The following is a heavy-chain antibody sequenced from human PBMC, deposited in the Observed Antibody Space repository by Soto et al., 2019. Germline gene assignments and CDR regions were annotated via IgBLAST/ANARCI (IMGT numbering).Heavy chain of an antibody. Sequence: GESLKISCKGSGYSFTSYWIGWVRQMPGKGLEWMGIIYPGDSDTRYSPSFQGQVTISADKSISTAHLQWSSLKASDTAMYYCARQIRHYDSLFNKYSYSDLDVWGQGTTLTISS. V-gene: IGHV5-51*01. D-gene: IGHD5-12*01. J-gene: IGHJ6*02. CDR2: IYPGDSDT. CDR1: GYSFTSYW. CDR3: ARQIRHYDSLFNKYSYSDLDV.